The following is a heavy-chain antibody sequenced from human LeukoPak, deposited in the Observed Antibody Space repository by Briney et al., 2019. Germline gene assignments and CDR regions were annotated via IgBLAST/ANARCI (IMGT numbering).Heavy chain of an antibody. Sequence: SETLSLTCAVSGGSFSGYYWSWIRQPPGKGLEWIWEINHSGSTNYNPSPKSRVTIYAETSKNHFSLKLCSVTPPDTAVYYGASGIAARCYYYYMDVWGKGTTVTVSS. CDR1: GGSFSGYY. D-gene: IGHD6-6*01. CDR2: INHSGST. V-gene: IGHV4-34*01. CDR3: ASGIAARCYYYYMDV. J-gene: IGHJ6*03.